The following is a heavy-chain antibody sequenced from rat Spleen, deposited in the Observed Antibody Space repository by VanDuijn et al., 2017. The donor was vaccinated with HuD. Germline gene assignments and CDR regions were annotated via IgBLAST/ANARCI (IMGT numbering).Heavy chain of an antibody. CDR2: INPGGYNT. Sequence: EVQLVKSGGGLVQPGRSLKLSCEVSGFTFNNYDMAWIRQAPTKGLEWVASINPGGYNTYYRDSVKGRFTVSRDNSKSTLYLQVDSLRSEDTATYYCARQDTSGYSNWFAYWGQGTLVTVSS. J-gene: IGHJ3*01. CDR1: GFTFNNYD. D-gene: IGHD4-3*01. V-gene: IGHV5-25*01. CDR3: ARQDTSGYSNWFAY.